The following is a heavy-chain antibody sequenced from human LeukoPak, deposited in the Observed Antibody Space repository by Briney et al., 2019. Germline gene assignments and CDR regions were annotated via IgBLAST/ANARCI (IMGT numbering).Heavy chain of an antibody. Sequence: SETLSLTCTVSGGSISSGSYYWSWIRQPAGKGLEWIGRIYTSGSTNYNPSLKSRVTISLDTSKNQFSLKMSSVTAADTAVYYCARDSPFEWHVFGDSFDIWGQGTVVTVSS. CDR3: ARDSPFEWHVFGDSFDI. CDR2: IYTSGST. CDR1: GGSISSGSYY. D-gene: IGHD3-9*01. V-gene: IGHV4-61*02. J-gene: IGHJ3*02.